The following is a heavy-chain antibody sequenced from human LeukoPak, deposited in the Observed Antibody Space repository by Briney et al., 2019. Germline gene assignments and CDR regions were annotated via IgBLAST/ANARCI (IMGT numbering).Heavy chain of an antibody. CDR3: ASLDTAKQPLANH. CDR2: IREERGQE. J-gene: IGHJ5*02. D-gene: IGHD5-18*01. CDR1: GLTVSNHW. V-gene: IGHV3-7*03. Sequence: GRSLRLSCVASGLTVSNHWMSWVRQAPGKGLEWVANIREERGQEYYVDSVKGRFTISKNSAKNSLYLQMNTLRVEDTAMYYCASLDTAKQPLANHWGQGTLVTVSS.